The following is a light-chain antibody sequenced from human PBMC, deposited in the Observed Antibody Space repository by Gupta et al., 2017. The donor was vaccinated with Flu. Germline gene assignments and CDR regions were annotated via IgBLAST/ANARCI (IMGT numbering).Light chain of an antibody. CDR2: EGS. CDR3: CSDAGSSTWV. J-gene: IGLJ3*02. Sequence: QSALTQPASVSGSPGQSITISCTGTSSDVGSYNLVSWYHQHPGKAPKLMIYEGSKRPSGVANRFSGSKSGNTASLTISGRQAEDEADYYCCSDAGSSTWVFGGGTKLTVL. CDR1: SSDVGSYNL. V-gene: IGLV2-23*01.